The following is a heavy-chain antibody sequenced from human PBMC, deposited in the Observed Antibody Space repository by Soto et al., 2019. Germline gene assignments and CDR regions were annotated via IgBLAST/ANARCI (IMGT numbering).Heavy chain of an antibody. Sequence: PSETLSLTCTVSGGSISTVDYWWSWIRQSPDMGLEWIGHIYDGGRTYNNPSLKIRVTMSVARSKSQLSLKLRSMTAADTAVYYCARVPGDFWSGYYSWFDPWGQG. J-gene: IGHJ5*02. CDR1: GGSISTVDYW. V-gene: IGHV4-30-2*06. D-gene: IGHD3-3*01. CDR2: IYDGGRT. CDR3: ARVPGDFWSGYYSWFDP.